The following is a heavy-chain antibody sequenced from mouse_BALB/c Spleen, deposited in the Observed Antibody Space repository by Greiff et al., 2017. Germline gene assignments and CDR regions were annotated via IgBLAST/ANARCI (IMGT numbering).Heavy chain of an antibody. CDR3: AREAYYGSSYFDY. CDR2: IDPANGNT. D-gene: IGHD1-1*01. J-gene: IGHJ2*01. CDR1: GFNIKDTY. Sequence: EVQRVESGAELVKPGASVKLSCTASGFNIKDTYMHWVKQRPEQGLEWIGRIDPANGNTKYDPKFQGKATITADTSSNTAYLQLSSLTSEDTAVYYCAREAYYGSSYFDYWGQGTTLTVSS. V-gene: IGHV14-3*02.